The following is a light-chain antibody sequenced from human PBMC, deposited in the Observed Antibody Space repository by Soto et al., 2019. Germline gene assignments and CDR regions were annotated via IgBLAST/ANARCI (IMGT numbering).Light chain of an antibody. CDR1: HNVSTY. CDR3: QQSFSTLYT. CDR2: GTS. J-gene: IGKJ2*01. V-gene: IGKV1-39*01. Sequence: DIQMTQSPSSLSASVGDGVTITCRASHNVSTYLQWYQQKPGKAPKFLIYGTSSLQSGVPSRFSGSGSGTDFTLSISNLQPEDFATYYCQQSFSTLYTFGQGTKLEIK.